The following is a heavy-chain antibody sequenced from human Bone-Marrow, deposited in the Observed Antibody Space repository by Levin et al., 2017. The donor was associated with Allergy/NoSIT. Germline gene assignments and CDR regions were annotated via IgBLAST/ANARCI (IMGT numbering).Heavy chain of an antibody. CDR3: ARDRSPHFIVVVPADNPPWNWFDP. Sequence: PGGSLRLSCAASGFTFSSYSMNWVRQAPGKGLEWVSYISSSSSTIYYADSVKGRFTISRDNAKNSLYLQMNSLRDEDTAVYYCARDRSPHFIVVVPADNPPWNWFDPWGQGTLVTVSS. J-gene: IGHJ5*02. CDR2: ISSSSSTI. V-gene: IGHV3-48*02. D-gene: IGHD2-2*01. CDR1: GFTFSSYS.